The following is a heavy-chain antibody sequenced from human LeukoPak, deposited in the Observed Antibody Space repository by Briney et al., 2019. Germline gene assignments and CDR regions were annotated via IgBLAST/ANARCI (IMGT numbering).Heavy chain of an antibody. J-gene: IGHJ4*02. CDR1: GFTFSSYA. Sequence: GGSLRLSCAASGFTFSSYAMHWVRQAPGKGLEWVAVISYDGSNKYYADSVKGRFTISRDNSKNTLYLQMNSLRAEDTAVYYCARGTPLYFDYWGQGTLVTVSS. V-gene: IGHV3-30*04. CDR2: ISYDGSNK. CDR3: ARGTPLYFDY. D-gene: IGHD2-2*01.